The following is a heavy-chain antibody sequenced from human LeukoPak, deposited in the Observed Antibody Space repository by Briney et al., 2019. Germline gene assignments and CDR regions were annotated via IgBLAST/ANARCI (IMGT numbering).Heavy chain of an antibody. Sequence: QSGGSLRLSCAASGFTFSSYGMSWFRQAPGKGLEWVSAITSSTGNTYYADSVKGRFTISRDNSKNTLYLQMHSLRAEVTALYYCAKDGTGCGGDCYSDYWGQGTLVTVSS. D-gene: IGHD2-21*02. CDR3: AKDGTGCGGDCYSDY. J-gene: IGHJ4*02. CDR1: GFTFSSYG. CDR2: ITSSTGNT. V-gene: IGHV3-23*01.